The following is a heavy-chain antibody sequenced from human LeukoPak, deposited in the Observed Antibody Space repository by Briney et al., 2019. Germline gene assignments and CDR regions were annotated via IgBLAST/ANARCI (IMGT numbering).Heavy chain of an antibody. J-gene: IGHJ6*04. Sequence: GESLKISCKGSGYSFTSYWIGWVRQMPGKGLEWMGIIYPGDSDTRYSPSFQGQVTISADKSISTAYLQWSSLKASDTAMYYCARLGGGITYYDTPDVWGKGTTVTVSS. D-gene: IGHD3-9*01. CDR3: ARLGGGITYYDTPDV. CDR1: GYSFTSYW. CDR2: IYPGDSDT. V-gene: IGHV5-51*01.